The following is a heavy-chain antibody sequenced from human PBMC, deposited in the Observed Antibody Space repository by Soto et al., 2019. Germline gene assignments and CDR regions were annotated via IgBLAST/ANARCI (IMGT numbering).Heavy chain of an antibody. CDR2: TSGNDGCT. CDR3: AKESSSGYYFFDY. V-gene: IGHV3-23*01. J-gene: IGHJ4*02. D-gene: IGHD5-12*01. CDR1: GFTFSNYA. Sequence: EVQLLESGGGLVQPGGSLRLSCAASGFTFSNYAMNWVRRAPGGGLEWVSTTSGNDGCTHYVDSVKGWFTISRDVSKNTLYLKMISLRVADMDIYYFAKESSSGYYFFDYLGQDTLLTVSS.